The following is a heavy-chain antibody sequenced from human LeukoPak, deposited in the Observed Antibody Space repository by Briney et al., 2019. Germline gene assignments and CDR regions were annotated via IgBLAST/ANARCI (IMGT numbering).Heavy chain of an antibody. CDR2: ISGSGGST. CDR3: AKDLGNWGYFDY. Sequence: GGSLRLSCAASGFTFSSYAMSWVRQAPGKGLEWVSAISGSGGSTYYADSVKGRFTISRDNSKNTLYLQMNSLRIEDTAVYYCAKDLGNWGYFDYWGQGALVTVSS. CDR1: GFTFSSYA. V-gene: IGHV3-23*01. J-gene: IGHJ4*02. D-gene: IGHD7-27*01.